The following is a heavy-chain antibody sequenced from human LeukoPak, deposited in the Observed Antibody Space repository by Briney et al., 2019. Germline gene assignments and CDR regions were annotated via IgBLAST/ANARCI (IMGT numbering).Heavy chain of an antibody. CDR2: IYTSGST. V-gene: IGHV4-4*07. Sequence: SETLSLTCTVSGGYISSYYWSWIRQPAGKGLEWIGRIYTSGSTNYNPSLKSRVTMSVDTSKNQFSLKLSSVTAADTAVYYCARESSSSWYKTLGYYYYGMDVWGQGTTVTVSS. J-gene: IGHJ6*02. CDR3: ARESSSSWYKTLGYYYYGMDV. CDR1: GGYISSYY. D-gene: IGHD6-13*01.